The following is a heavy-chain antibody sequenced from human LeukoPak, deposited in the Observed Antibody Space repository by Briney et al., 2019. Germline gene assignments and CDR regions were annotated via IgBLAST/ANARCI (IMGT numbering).Heavy chain of an antibody. V-gene: IGHV4-61*01. Sequence: SETLSLTCTVSGGSVSSGSYYWSWIRQPPGKGLEWIGYIYYSGSTNYNPSLKSRVTISVDTSKNQFSLKLSSVTAADTAVYYCARGSGYDPVFDYWGQGTLVTVSS. CDR2: IYYSGST. J-gene: IGHJ4*02. CDR3: ARGSGYDPVFDY. CDR1: GGSVSSGSYY. D-gene: IGHD5-12*01.